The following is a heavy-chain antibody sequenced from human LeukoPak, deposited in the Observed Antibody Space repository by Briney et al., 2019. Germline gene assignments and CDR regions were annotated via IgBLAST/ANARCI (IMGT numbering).Heavy chain of an antibody. J-gene: IGHJ4*02. Sequence: SETLSLTCTVSGGSVSSGSYYRSWIRQPPGKGLEWIGYILYGGSTSYNPSLKSRVTISVDTSKNQVSLKLSSVTAADTAVYYCARVSITMIFNYWGQGTLVTVSS. CDR3: ARVSITMIFNY. CDR1: GGSVSSGSYY. V-gene: IGHV4-61*01. D-gene: IGHD3-22*01. CDR2: ILYGGST.